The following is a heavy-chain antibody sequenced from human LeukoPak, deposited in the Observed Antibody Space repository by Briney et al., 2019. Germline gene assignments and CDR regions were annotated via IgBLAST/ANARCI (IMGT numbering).Heavy chain of an antibody. CDR3: ARRSGSYYSGGDY. Sequence: GASLQTSCKGSGYSFTSYWIGWGRPMPGKGLEWMGIIYPGDSDTRYSPSFQGQVTISADKSISTAYLQWSSLKASDTAMYYCARRSGSYYSGGDYWGQGTLVTVSS. V-gene: IGHV5-51*01. J-gene: IGHJ4*02. D-gene: IGHD1-26*01. CDR2: IYPGDSDT. CDR1: GYSFTSYW.